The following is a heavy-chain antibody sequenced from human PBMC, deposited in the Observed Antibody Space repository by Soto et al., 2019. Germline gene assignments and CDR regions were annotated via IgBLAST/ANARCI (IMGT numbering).Heavy chain of an antibody. CDR3: ARRGYSSSWYYYYYYGVDV. J-gene: IGHJ6*02. CDR2: MNPNSGNT. V-gene: IGHV1-8*02. CDR1: GYTFTGYY. Sequence: ASVKVSCKASGYTFTGYYMHWVRQAPGQGLEWKGRMNPNSGNTGYAQKFQGRVTMTRNTSISTAYMELSSLRSEDTAVYYCARRGYSSSWYYYYYYGVDVWGPGTTVTVSS. D-gene: IGHD6-13*01.